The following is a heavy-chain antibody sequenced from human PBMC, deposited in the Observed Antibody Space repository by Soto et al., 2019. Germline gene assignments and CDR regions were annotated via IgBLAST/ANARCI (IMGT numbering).Heavy chain of an antibody. CDR1: GCTFSSYA. V-gene: IGHV3-30-3*01. CDR3: ASLNGGCSSTSCYGFDY. J-gene: IGHJ4*02. D-gene: IGHD2-2*01. Sequence: QVQLVESGGGVVQPGRSLRLSCAASGCTFSSYAMHWVRQAPGKGLEWVAVISYDGSNKYYADSVKGRFTISRDNSKNTLYLQMNSLRAEDTAVYYCASLNGGCSSTSCYGFDYWGQGTLVTVSS. CDR2: ISYDGSNK.